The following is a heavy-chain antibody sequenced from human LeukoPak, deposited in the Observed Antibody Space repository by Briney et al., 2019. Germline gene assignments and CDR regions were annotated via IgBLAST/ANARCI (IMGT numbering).Heavy chain of an antibody. J-gene: IGHJ4*02. CDR3: ARDETYDYESNGYLDF. Sequence: PGGSLRLSCAASGFTFSSYSMNWVRQAPGKGLEWVSYISSSSSTIYNADSVKGRFTISRDNAKNSLYLQMNSLRAEDTAVYYCARDETYDYESNGYLDFWGQGTVVTVSS. V-gene: IGHV3-48*01. D-gene: IGHD3-22*01. CDR2: ISSSSSTI. CDR1: GFTFSSYS.